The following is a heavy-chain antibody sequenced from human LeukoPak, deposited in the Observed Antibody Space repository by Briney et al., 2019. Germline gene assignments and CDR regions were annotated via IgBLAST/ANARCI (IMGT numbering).Heavy chain of an antibody. V-gene: IGHV4-34*01. CDR2: INDDGYT. CDR1: GVSFTGNY. Sequence: PSETLSLTCGVYGVSFTGNYWSWIRPPPGKRREWIGEINDDGYTNYNPSLRSRVTISLDTSENHLSLRLTSVTAADTAVYYCARIRCGHTDDICYNHWGQGTLVTVSS. D-gene: IGHD2-2*02. J-gene: IGHJ4*02. CDR3: ARIRCGHTDDICYNH.